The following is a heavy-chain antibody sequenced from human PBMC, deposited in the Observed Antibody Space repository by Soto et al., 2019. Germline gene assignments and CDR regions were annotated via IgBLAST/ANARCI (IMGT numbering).Heavy chain of an antibody. CDR1: GYSFTSLD. Sequence: QVQLVQSGAEVREPGASVKVSCKASGYSFTSLDINWVRQTAGQGLERMGWMQPSTGRTGYAQKFQGRLTMTRDTSINTAYMELTTLTSADTAFYCCARGVSAGVDYWGQGTQVTVSS. J-gene: IGHJ4*02. CDR2: MQPSTGRT. D-gene: IGHD1-26*01. V-gene: IGHV1-8*01. CDR3: ARGVSAGVDY.